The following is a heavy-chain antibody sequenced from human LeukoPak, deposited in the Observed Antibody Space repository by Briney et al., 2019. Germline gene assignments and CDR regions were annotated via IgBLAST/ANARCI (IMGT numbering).Heavy chain of an antibody. Sequence: ASVKVSCKASGGTFSSYAISWVRQAPGQGLEWMGGIIPIFGTANYAQKFQGRVTITADESTSTAYMELSSLRSEDTAAYYCARGGDIVVVPAASAMDVWGKGTTVTVSS. CDR1: GGTFSSYA. J-gene: IGHJ6*03. CDR3: ARGGDIVVVPAASAMDV. D-gene: IGHD2-2*01. V-gene: IGHV1-69*13. CDR2: IIPIFGTA.